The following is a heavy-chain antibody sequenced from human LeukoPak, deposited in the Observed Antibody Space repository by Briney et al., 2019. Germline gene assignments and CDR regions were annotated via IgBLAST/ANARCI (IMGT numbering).Heavy chain of an antibody. J-gene: IGHJ5*02. CDR1: GFTFSSYA. V-gene: IGHV3-23*01. Sequence: GGSLRLSCAASGFTFSSYAMSWFRQAPGKGLAWVSAISGSGGSTYYADSVKGRFTISRDNSKNTLSLQMNSLRAEDTAVYFCAKGWEFRVVIPAAVSWGQGTLVTVSS. D-gene: IGHD3-3*01. CDR2: ISGSGGST. CDR3: AKGWEFRVVIPAAVS.